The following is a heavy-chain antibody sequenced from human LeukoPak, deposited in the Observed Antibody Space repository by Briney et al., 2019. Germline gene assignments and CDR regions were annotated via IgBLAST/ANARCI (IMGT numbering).Heavy chain of an antibody. V-gene: IGHV5-51*01. J-gene: IGHJ4*02. Sequence: GESLKISCKGSGYTFTTYWIAWVRQIPGKGLGWMGVIYPSDSETRYCPSFQGEVTISADKSFSTAYPQWSSLKATDRGRSPCGRPVRDSTSYSSYFDYCGQGTLVTVSS. CDR3: GRPVRDSTSYSSYFDY. CDR2: IYPSDSET. D-gene: IGHD3-10*01. CDR1: GYTFTTYW.